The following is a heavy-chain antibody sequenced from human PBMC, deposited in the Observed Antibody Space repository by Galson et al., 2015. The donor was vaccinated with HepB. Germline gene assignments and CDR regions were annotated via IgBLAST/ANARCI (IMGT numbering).Heavy chain of an antibody. J-gene: IGHJ4*02. D-gene: IGHD6-13*01. V-gene: IGHV3-49*03. CDR1: GFTFGDYA. CDR3: TRASSNWYFRWGSEKDFDY. Sequence: SLRLSCAASGFTFGDYAMSWFRQAPGKGLEWVGFIRNKAYGGTTEYAASVKDRFTISRDDSKSIAYLQMNSLISEDTAVYYCTRASSNWYFRWGSEKDFDYWGQGTLVTVSS. CDR2: IRNKAYGGTT.